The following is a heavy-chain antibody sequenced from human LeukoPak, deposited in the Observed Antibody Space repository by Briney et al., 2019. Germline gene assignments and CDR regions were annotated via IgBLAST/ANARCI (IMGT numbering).Heavy chain of an antibody. CDR2: IYYSGST. CDR3: ARVRWLSNLDFDY. D-gene: IGHD3-22*01. J-gene: IGHJ4*02. Sequence: SETLSLTCTVSGGSISSSSYYWGWILQPPGKGLEWIGSIYYSGSTYYNPSLKSRVTISVDTSKNQFSLKLSSVTAADTAVYYCARVRWLSNLDFDYWGQGTLVTVSS. V-gene: IGHV4-39*07. CDR1: GGSISSSSYY.